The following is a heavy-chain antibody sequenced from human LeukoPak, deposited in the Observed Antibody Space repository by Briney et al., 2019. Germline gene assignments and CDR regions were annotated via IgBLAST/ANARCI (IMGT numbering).Heavy chain of an antibody. V-gene: IGHV3-23*01. J-gene: IGHJ4*02. CDR1: GFTFNNYA. CDR2: ISGSGGST. Sequence: GGSLRLSCAVSGFTFNNYAMSWVRQAPGKGLEWVSLISGSGGSTYYADSVKGRFTISRDNGKNTLSLQMNSLRAEDTALYYCAKERVTTTTFDYWGRGTLVTVSS. D-gene: IGHD4-11*01. CDR3: AKERVTTTTFDY.